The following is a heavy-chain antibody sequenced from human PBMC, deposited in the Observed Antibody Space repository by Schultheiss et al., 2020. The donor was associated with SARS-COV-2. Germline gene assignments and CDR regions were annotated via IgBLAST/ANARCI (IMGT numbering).Heavy chain of an antibody. CDR1: GFSLSNARMG. V-gene: IGHV2-5*01. CDR2: IYWNDDK. CDR3: AREYCSGGSCYSGDY. D-gene: IGHD2-15*01. Sequence: SGPTLVKPTETLTLTCTVSGFSLSNARMGVSWIRQPPGKALEWLALIYWNDDKRYSPSLKSRLTITRDTSKSQVVLTMTNMDPVDTATYYCAREYCSGGSCYSGDYWGQGTLVTVSS. J-gene: IGHJ4*02.